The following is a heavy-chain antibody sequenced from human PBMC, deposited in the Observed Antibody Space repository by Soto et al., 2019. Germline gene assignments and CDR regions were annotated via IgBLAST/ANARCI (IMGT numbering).Heavy chain of an antibody. D-gene: IGHD3-16*01. Sequence: SETLSLTCTVSGGSISSSSYYWGWIRQPPGKGLEWIGSIYYSGSTYYHPYLKSRVTISVDTSKNQFSLKLSSVTAADTAVYYCASGYDYIWGSYQAYFDYWGQGTLVTVSS. CDR1: GGSISSSSYY. J-gene: IGHJ4*02. CDR2: IYYSGST. V-gene: IGHV4-39*01. CDR3: ASGYDYIWGSYQAYFDY.